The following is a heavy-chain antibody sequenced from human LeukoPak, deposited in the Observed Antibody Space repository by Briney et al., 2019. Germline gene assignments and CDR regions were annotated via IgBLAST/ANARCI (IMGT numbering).Heavy chain of an antibody. V-gene: IGHV3-30-3*01. J-gene: IGHJ4*02. D-gene: IGHD6-13*01. CDR3: AKGRQQQLVLEYYFDY. CDR2: ISYDGSNK. CDR1: GFTFSSYA. Sequence: GGSLRLSCAASGFTFSSYAMHWVRQAPGKGLEWVTVISYDGSNKYYADSVKGRFTISRDNSKNTLYLQMNSLRAEDTAVYYCAKGRQQQLVLEYYFDYWGQGTLVTVSS.